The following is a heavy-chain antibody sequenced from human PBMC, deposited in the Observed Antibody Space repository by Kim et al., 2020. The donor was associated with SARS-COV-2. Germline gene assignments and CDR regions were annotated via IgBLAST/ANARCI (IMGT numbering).Heavy chain of an antibody. CDR3: ARLPDYFGSGAFDY. D-gene: IGHD3-10*01. J-gene: IGHJ4*01. CDR2: IFYSRCT. V-gene: IGHV4-39*01. CDR1: GGSFSTSSYY. Sequence: SETLSLTCTVSGGSFSTSSYYWGWIRQSPGKGLEWIGSIFYSRCTYYNPSLKSRVTISVDTSKNQFSLKLTSVTAADTAVYYCARLPDYFGSGAFDYWG.